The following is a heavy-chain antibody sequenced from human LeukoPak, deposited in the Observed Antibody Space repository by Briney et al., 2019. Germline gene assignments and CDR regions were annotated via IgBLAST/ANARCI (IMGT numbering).Heavy chain of an antibody. D-gene: IGHD6-13*01. CDR1: GFTFSSYA. J-gene: IGHJ5*02. Sequence: PARSLRLTCAASGFTFSSYAMHWVRQAPRTGLELEAVIPYDGSNKYYADSVKGRFTISRDNSKNTLYLQMNSLRAEGTAVYYCASVHCDFPYSSSWYTGNWFDPWGQGTLVTVSS. CDR3: ASVHCDFPYSSSWYTGNWFDP. CDR2: IPYDGSNK. V-gene: IGHV3-30*04.